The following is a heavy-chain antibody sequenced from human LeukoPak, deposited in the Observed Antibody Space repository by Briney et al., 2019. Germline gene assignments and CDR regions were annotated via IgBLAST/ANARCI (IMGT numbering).Heavy chain of an antibody. CDR1: GFTFSSYG. CDR3: ARDRPRRVRYFDWLRDY. Sequence: GGSLRLSCAASGFTFSSYGMHWVRQAPGKGLEWVAVIWYDGSNKYYADSVKGRFTISRDNSKNTLYLQMNSLRAEDTAVYYCARDRPRRVRYFDWLRDYWGQGTLVTVSS. J-gene: IGHJ4*02. V-gene: IGHV3-33*01. D-gene: IGHD3-9*01. CDR2: IWYDGSNK.